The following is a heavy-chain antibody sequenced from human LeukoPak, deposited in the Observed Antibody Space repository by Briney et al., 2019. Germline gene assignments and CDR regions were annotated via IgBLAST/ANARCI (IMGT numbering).Heavy chain of an antibody. V-gene: IGHV1-2*02. J-gene: IGHJ5*02. Sequence: ASVKVSCKASGYTFTGYYMHWVRQAPGQGLEWMGWINPNSGGTNYAQKFQGRVTMTRDTSISAAYMELSRLRSDDTAVYYCARDPYSSSWYYNWFDPWGQGTLVTVSS. CDR2: INPNSGGT. CDR3: ARDPYSSSWYYNWFDP. CDR1: GYTFTGYY. D-gene: IGHD6-13*01.